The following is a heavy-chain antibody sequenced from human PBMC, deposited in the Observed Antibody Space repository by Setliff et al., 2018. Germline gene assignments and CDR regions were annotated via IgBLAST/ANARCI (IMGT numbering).Heavy chain of an antibody. CDR1: GMSFSEHY. D-gene: IGHD1-26*01. J-gene: IGHJ4*02. V-gene: IGHV4-34*01. Sequence: SETLSLTCVVDGMSFSEHYWAWIRQSPGKGLEWIGEISHTGSTNYNPSLKSRVTISINTSKKQFSLNLTSVTAADTAVYYCARGGGRYHSASWGQGTLVTVSS. CDR2: ISHTGST. CDR3: ARGGGRYHSAS.